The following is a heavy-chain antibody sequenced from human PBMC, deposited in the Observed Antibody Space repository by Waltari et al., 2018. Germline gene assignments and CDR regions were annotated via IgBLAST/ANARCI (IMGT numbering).Heavy chain of an antibody. CDR3: ARVGDYHGSGRFGLDV. CDR1: GGSFSGYF. Sequence: QAQLHQWGAGLLKPSETLSLTCAVSGGSFSGYFWSWIRQSTGKGPEWIGEINRDGTANYNPSLKSRVGMSVHTIKSHISLSLSSVTASDAAVYYCARVGDYHGSGRFGLDVWGRGTRVTVSS. D-gene: IGHD3-10*01. CDR2: INRDGTA. V-gene: IGHV4-34*01. J-gene: IGHJ6*02.